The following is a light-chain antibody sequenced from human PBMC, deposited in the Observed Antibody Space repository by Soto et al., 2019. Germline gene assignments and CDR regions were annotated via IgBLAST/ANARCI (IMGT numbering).Light chain of an antibody. J-gene: IGKJ5*01. CDR3: QQLNSYPIT. V-gene: IGKV1-9*01. CDR2: AAS. Sequence: DIQLTQSPSFLSASVGDRVTITCRASQDISSYLAWYQQKPRKAPNLLISAASTLQSGVPSRFSGSGSGTEFTLTISSLQPEDFAIYYCQQLNSYPITFGQGTRLEIK. CDR1: QDISSY.